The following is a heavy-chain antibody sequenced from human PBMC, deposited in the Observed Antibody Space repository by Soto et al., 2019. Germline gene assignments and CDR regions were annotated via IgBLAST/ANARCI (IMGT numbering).Heavy chain of an antibody. CDR1: GGTFSSYT. D-gene: IGHD3-10*01. Sequence: QVQLVQSGAEVKKPGSSVKVSCKASGGTFSSYTISWVRQAPGQGLEWMGRIIPILGIANYAQKFQGRVTITADKSTSTAYMELRSLRSEETAVYYCASFLSSGYYCGMAGSGQGTTVSVSS. CDR3: ASFLSSGYYCGMAG. CDR2: IIPILGIA. J-gene: IGHJ6*01. V-gene: IGHV1-69*02.